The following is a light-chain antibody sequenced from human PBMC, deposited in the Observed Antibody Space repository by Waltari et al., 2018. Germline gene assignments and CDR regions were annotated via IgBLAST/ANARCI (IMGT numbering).Light chain of an antibody. Sequence: QSALTQPASVSGSPGQSITISCTGTSSDVGGYDYVPWYQQHPGKAPKLMIYDVSNRPSGVSNRFSGSKSGNTASLTISGLQNEDEADYYCTSYTSTSTLVVFGGGTKLTVL. CDR1: SSDVGGYDY. CDR2: DVS. J-gene: IGLJ2*01. V-gene: IGLV2-14*03. CDR3: TSYTSTSTLVV.